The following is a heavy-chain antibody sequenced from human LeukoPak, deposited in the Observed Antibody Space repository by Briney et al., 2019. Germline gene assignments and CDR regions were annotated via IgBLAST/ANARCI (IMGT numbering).Heavy chain of an antibody. Sequence: GASVKVSCKASGYTFTSYAMHWVRQAPGQRLEWMGWINAGNGNTKYSQEFQGRVTITRDTSASTAYMGLSSLRSEDTAVYYCARGGPDYSSDWGQGTLVTVSS. J-gene: IGHJ4*02. CDR2: INAGNGNT. D-gene: IGHD2-21*01. V-gene: IGHV1-3*03. CDR1: GYTFTSYA. CDR3: ARGGPDYSSD.